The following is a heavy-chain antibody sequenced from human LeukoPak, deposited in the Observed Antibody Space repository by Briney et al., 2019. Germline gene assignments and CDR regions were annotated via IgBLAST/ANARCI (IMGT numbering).Heavy chain of an antibody. D-gene: IGHD2-21*02. Sequence: ASVKVSCKASGYTFTSYDISWVRQAPGQGLEWMGWISAYSGNTNYAQKLQGRVTMTTDISTSTAYMELRSLRSDDTAVYYCARGPAYCGGDCYFDYWGQGTLVTVSS. CDR1: GYTFTSYD. CDR2: ISAYSGNT. J-gene: IGHJ4*02. CDR3: ARGPAYCGGDCYFDY. V-gene: IGHV1-18*01.